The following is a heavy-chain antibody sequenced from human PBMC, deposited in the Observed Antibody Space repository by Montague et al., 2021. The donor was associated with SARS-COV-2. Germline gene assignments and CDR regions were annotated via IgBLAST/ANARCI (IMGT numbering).Heavy chain of an antibody. CDR2: XDWDDDK. Sequence: PALVKPTQTLTLTCTFSGFSLSTSGMCVSWIRQPPGKALEWLALXDWDDDKYYSTSLKTRLTISKDTSKNQVVPTMTNMDPVDTATYYCARIWGATRGDAFDIWGQGTMVTVSS. J-gene: IGHJ3*02. CDR1: GFSLSTSGMC. D-gene: IGHD1-26*01. V-gene: IGHV2-70*01. CDR3: ARIWGATRGDAFDI.